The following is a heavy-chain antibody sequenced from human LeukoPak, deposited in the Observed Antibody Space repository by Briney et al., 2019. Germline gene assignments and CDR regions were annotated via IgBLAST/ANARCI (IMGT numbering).Heavy chain of an antibody. J-gene: IGHJ4*02. V-gene: IGHV4-34*01. CDR3: ARALGGASLHY. D-gene: IGHD1-26*01. CDR2: INHSGST. Sequence: SETLSLTCAVYGGSFSGYYWSWIRQPPGKGLEWIGEINHSGSTNYNPSLKSRVTISVDTSKNQFSLKLSSVTAADTAVYYCARALGGASLHYWGQGTLVTVSS. CDR1: GGSFSGYY.